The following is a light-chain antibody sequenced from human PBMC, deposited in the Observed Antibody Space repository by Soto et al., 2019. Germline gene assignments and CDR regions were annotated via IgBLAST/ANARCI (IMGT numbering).Light chain of an antibody. CDR1: QSIFCNSSNKNS. CDR3: QQYNSYWT. V-gene: IGKV1-5*01. J-gene: IGKJ1*01. Sequence: DIVMTQSPDSLAVSLGERATINCKSSQSIFCNSSNKNSLTWCQQKPGKAPKLLIYDASSLESGVPSRFSGSGSGTEFTLTISSLQPDDFATYYCQQYNSYWTFGQGTKVEIK. CDR2: DAS.